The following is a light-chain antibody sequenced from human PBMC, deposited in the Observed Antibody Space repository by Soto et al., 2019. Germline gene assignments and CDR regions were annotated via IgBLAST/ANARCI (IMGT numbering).Light chain of an antibody. CDR1: SSDVGGYKY. V-gene: IGLV2-14*01. J-gene: IGLJ1*01. CDR2: EVS. CDR3: SSYTSTITLDI. Sequence: QSVLTXPASVSGSPGQSVTISCTGTSSDVGGYKYVSWYQHHPGKAPKLIIYEVSNRPSGVSNRFSGSKSGNTASLTISGLQAEDEADYYCSSYTSTITLDIFGTGTKVTVL.